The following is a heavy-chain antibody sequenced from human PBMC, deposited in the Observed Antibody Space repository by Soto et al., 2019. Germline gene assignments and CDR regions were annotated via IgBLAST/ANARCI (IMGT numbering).Heavy chain of an antibody. CDR2: ISGYNGNT. D-gene: IGHD3-10*01. Sequence: QVQLVQSGVEVKKPGASVKVSCKASGYTFSTYGISWVRQAPGQGLEWMGWISGYNGNTKYPQKFQGRVTMSTDTCTTTAYMEPRSLRSDDTAVYYCARDGRFGELYNFSGTDVWGQGTTVTVSS. CDR3: ARDGRFGELYNFSGTDV. V-gene: IGHV1-18*04. J-gene: IGHJ6*02. CDR1: GYTFSTYG.